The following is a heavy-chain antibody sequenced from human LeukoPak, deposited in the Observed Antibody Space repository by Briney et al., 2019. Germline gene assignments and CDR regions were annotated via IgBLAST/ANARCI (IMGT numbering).Heavy chain of an antibody. Sequence: SGPTLAKPTQPLTLSCTFSGFSLTSNGGSVGWIRQPPGTALAGLALIYWDDEKRYSPSLRTRLTITKDTSKSQVALTLSNMDPVDTGTYYCAHVYFDNRVGYSSAFDYWGQGTLVTVSS. J-gene: IGHJ4*02. CDR1: GFSLTSNGGS. V-gene: IGHV2-5*02. D-gene: IGHD5-24*01. CDR2: IYWDDEK. CDR3: AHVYFDNRVGYSSAFDY.